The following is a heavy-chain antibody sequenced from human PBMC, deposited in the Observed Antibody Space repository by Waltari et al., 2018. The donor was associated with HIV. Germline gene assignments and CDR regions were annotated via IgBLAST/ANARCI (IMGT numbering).Heavy chain of an antibody. CDR1: GFSLSTTGIR. CDR3: ARTLGYCSGETCYPGWFFDI. CDR2: IDWDEDT. V-gene: IGHV2-70*04. Sequence: QVTLEESGPALVRPTQSLTLTCTFSGFSLSTTGIRVSWIRQSPGKALEWLARIDWDEDTFYSPSLKTRLTISKDPSKNQVVLTMTNMDPVDTATYYCARTLGYCSGETCYPGWFFDIWGRGTLVTVSS. J-gene: IGHJ2*01. D-gene: IGHD2-15*01.